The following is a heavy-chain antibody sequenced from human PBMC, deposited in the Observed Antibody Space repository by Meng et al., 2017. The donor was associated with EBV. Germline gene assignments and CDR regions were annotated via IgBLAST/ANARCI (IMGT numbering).Heavy chain of an antibody. J-gene: IGHJ4*02. CDR1: GFTFSDYY. CDR2: ISSSGSTI. D-gene: IGHD1-26*01. Sequence: QVQLVESGGGLVKPGRSLRLSCAASGFTFSDYYMSWIRQAPGKGLEWVSYISSSGSTIYYADSVKGRFTISRDDSKNTAYLQMNSLKTEDTAVYYCTRLDGSYIYYWGQGTLVTVSS. CDR3: TRLDGSYIYY. V-gene: IGHV3-11*01.